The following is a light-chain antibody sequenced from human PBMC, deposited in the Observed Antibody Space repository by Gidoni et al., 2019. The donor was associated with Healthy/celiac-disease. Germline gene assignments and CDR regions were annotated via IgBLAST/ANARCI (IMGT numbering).Light chain of an antibody. J-gene: IGKJ1*01. V-gene: IGKV3-11*01. CDR3: QQRSNWPPTWT. CDR1: QSVSSY. Sequence: EIVLTQSPATLSLSPGERATLSCRASQSVSSYLAWYQQKPGQAPRLLIYDASNRATGIPARFSGSGSGTDFTLTISSLEPEDFAVYDCQQRSNWPPTWTFGPGTKVEIK. CDR2: DAS.